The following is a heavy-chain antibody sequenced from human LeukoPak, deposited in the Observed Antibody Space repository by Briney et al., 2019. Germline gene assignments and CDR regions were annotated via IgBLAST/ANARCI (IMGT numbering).Heavy chain of an antibody. V-gene: IGHV1-46*01. J-gene: IGHJ4*02. D-gene: IGHD1-26*01. CDR3: ARVNSGNYVDY. CDR1: GYTFTSYF. CDR2: INPSGGST. Sequence: ASVKVSCTASGYTFTSYFMHWVRQAPGQGLAWMGIINPSGGSTSFAQRFQARVTMTRDTSTSTVYMELSSLRSEDTAVYYCARVNSGNYVDYWGQGTLVTVSS.